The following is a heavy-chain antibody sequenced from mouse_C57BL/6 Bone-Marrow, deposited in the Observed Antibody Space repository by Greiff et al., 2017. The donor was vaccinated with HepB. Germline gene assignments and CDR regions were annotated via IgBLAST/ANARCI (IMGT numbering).Heavy chain of an antibody. D-gene: IGHD4-1*02. J-gene: IGHJ1*03. CDR2: ISSGSSTI. Sequence: EVKLVESGGGLVKPGGSLKLSCAASGFTFSDYGMHWVRQAPEKGLEWVAYISSGSSTIYYADTVKGRFTISRDNAKNTLFLQMTSLRSEDTAMYYCARLQLGRWYFDVWGTGTTVTVSS. V-gene: IGHV5-17*01. CDR3: ARLQLGRWYFDV. CDR1: GFTFSDYG.